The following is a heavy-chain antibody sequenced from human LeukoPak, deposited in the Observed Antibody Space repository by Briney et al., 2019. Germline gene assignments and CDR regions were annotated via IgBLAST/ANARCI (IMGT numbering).Heavy chain of an antibody. CDR3: ARDYADYVGYFFFDY. Sequence: GGSLRLSCAASGFTFNNYAMNWVRQAPGKGLEWVSSISGGGETTYYSDSAKGRLTISRDNSQNTLYLQMNSLRAEDTAVYYCARDYADYVGYFFFDYWGQGTLVTVSS. D-gene: IGHD4-17*01. CDR1: GFTFNNYA. J-gene: IGHJ4*02. CDR2: ISGGGETT. V-gene: IGHV3-23*01.